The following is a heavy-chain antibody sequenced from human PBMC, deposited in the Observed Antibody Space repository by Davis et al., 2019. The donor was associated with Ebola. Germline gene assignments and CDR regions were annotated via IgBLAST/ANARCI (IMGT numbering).Heavy chain of an antibody. CDR1: GGSFSGYY. Sequence: SETLSLTCAVYGGSFSGYYWSWIRQPPGKGLEWIGEINHSGSTNYNPSLKSRVTISVDTSKNQFSLKLSSVIAADTAVYYCAGGGAVVGSNADYWGQGTLVTVSS. CDR2: INHSGST. CDR3: AGGGAVVGSNADY. D-gene: IGHD1-26*01. V-gene: IGHV4-34*01. J-gene: IGHJ4*02.